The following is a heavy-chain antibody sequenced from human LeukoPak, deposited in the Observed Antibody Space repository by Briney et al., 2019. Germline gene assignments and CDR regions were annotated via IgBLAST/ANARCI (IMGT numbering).Heavy chain of an antibody. CDR3: ARDSFSPYSECYSGFDY. Sequence: ASVKVSCQASGYTFTSYGISWVRQAPGQGLEWMGWISAYNGNTNYAQKLQGRVTMTTDTSTSTAYMELRSLRSDDTAVYYCARDSFSPYSECYSGFDYWGQGTLVTASS. D-gene: IGHD1-26*01. V-gene: IGHV1-18*01. CDR1: GYTFTSYG. J-gene: IGHJ4*02. CDR2: ISAYNGNT.